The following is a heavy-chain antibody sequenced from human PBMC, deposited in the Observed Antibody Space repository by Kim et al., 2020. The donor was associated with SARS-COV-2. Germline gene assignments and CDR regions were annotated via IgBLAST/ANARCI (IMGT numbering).Heavy chain of an antibody. J-gene: IGHJ6*01. CDR1: GGSFSGYY. CDR2: INHSGST. D-gene: IGHD3-3*01. Sequence: SETLSLTCAVYGGSFSGYYWSWIRQPPGKGLEWIGEINHSGSTNYNPSLKSRVTISVDTSKNQFSLKLSSVTAADTAVYYCARVLRAYYDFWSGYFGGM. CDR3: ARVLRAYYDFWSGYFGGM. V-gene: IGHV4-34*01.